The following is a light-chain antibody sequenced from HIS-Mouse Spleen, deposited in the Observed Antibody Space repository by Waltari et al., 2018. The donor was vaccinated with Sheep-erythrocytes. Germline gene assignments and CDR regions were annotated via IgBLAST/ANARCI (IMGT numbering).Light chain of an antibody. CDR2: EGS. J-gene: IGLJ1*01. V-gene: IGLV2-23*03. Sequence: QSALTQPASVSGSPGQSITISCTGTSSDVGSYNLVSWYQQPPAKAPKLRIYEGSKRPSGFSNRFSGSKSGNTASLTISGLQAEDEADYYCCSYAGSSTFVFGTGTKVTVL. CDR3: CSYAGSSTFV. CDR1: SSDVGSYNL.